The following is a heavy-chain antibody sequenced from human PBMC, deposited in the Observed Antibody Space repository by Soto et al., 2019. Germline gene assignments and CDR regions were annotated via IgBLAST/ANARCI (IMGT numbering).Heavy chain of an antibody. CDR2: ISSSSSYI. V-gene: IGHV3-21*01. Sequence: GGSLRLSCAASGFTFSSYSMNWVRQAPGRGLEWVSSISSSSSYIYYADSVKGRFTISRDNAKNSLYLQMNSLRAEDTAVYYCARDSYGDLRTRAVGAFDIWGQGTMVTVSS. CDR1: GFTFSSYS. CDR3: ARDSYGDLRTRAVGAFDI. D-gene: IGHD4-17*01. J-gene: IGHJ3*02.